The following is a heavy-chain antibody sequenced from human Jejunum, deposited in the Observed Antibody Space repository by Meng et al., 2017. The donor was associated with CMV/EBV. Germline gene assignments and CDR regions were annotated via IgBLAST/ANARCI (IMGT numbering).Heavy chain of an antibody. CDR1: GYTFASYG. D-gene: IGHD3-10*01. V-gene: IGHV1-18*01. CDR3: ARGTPGRSYSDY. CDR2: FVNNVDT. J-gene: IGHJ4*02. Sequence: VDLLQSGAEVKKPGASVRVFCEASGYTFASYGISWLRQAPGQGLEWMGWFVNNVDTYSAQKFQGRVTMTTDTHTSTAFMELRSLRSDDTAVYYCARGTPGRSYSDYWGQGTLVTVSS.